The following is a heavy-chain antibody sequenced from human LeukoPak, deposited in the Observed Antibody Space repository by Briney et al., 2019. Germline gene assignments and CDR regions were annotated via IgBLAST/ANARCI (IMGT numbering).Heavy chain of an antibody. CDR2: IYTSGST. Sequence: SETLSLTCAVYGGSFSGYYWSWIRQPAGKGLEWIGRIYTSGSTNYNPSLKSRVTISVDASKNQFSLKLSSVTAANTAVYYCAKDWGESAFDSPGFDIWGQGTMVTVSS. D-gene: IGHD3-16*01. CDR1: GGSFSGYY. J-gene: IGHJ3*02. V-gene: IGHV4-4*07. CDR3: AKDWGESAFDSPGFDI.